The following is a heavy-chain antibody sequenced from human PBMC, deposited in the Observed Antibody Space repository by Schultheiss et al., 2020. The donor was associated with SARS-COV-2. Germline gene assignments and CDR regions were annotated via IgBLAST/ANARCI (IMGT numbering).Heavy chain of an antibody. D-gene: IGHD2-15*01. J-gene: IGHJ5*02. V-gene: IGHV1-69*05. Sequence: SVKVSCKASGGTFSSYAISWVRQAPGQGLEWMGGIIPIFGTANYAQKFQGRVTMTRDTSTSTVYMELRSLRSEDTAVYYCARSGDQLLPYNWFDPWGQGTLVTVSS. CDR1: GGTFSSYA. CDR3: ARSGDQLLPYNWFDP. CDR2: IIPIFGTA.